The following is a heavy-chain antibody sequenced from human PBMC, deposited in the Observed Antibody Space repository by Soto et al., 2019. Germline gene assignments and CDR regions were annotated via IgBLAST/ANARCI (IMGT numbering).Heavy chain of an antibody. CDR2: INPNSGGT. J-gene: IGHJ2*01. CDR3: ARDYRTPYYYDSSGYYGYWYFDL. V-gene: IGHV1-2*04. Sequence: ASVNVSCKASGYTFTGYYMHWVRQAPGQGLEWMGWINPNSGGTNYAQKFQGWVTMTRDTSISTAYMELSRLRSDDTAVYYCARDYRTPYYYDSSGYYGYWYFDLWGRGTLVTVSS. D-gene: IGHD3-22*01. CDR1: GYTFTGYY.